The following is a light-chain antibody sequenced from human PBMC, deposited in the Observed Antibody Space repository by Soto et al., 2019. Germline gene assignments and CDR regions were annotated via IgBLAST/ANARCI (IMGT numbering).Light chain of an antibody. J-gene: IGLJ1*01. CDR1: SSDVGGYNY. CDR3: CSYAGSSNYV. V-gene: IGLV2-11*01. CDR2: DVS. Sequence: QSALTQPRSVSGSPGQSVTISCSATSSDVGGYNYVSWYQQHPGKAPKLMIYDVSKRPSGVPDRFSGSKSGNTASLTISGLQAEDEADYYCCSYAGSSNYVFGTGTKLTVL.